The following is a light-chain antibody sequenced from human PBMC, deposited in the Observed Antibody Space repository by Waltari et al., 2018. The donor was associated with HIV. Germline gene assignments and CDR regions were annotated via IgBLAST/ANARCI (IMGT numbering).Light chain of an antibody. Sequence: EIVLTQSPATLSLSSGERATLSCRASESVSSTYLAWYQQKPGQAPMLLIYGASSRATGISERFSGSGSGTDFTLTISRLEPEDSALYYCQHYETFGGGARVEIK. CDR3: QHYET. J-gene: IGKJ4*01. CDR1: ESVSSTY. V-gene: IGKV3-20*01. CDR2: GAS.